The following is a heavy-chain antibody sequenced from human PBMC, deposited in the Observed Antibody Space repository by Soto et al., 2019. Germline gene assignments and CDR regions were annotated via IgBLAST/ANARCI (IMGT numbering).Heavy chain of an antibody. J-gene: IGHJ4*01. D-gene: IGHD6-19*01. CDR1: GFTFSSYA. CDR2: ISGSGGST. CDR3: AKNRYSSGWYCFDY. V-gene: IGHV3-23*01. Sequence: GGSLRLSCAATGFTFSSYAMSWVRQAPGKGLEWVSAISGSGGSTYYADSVKGRFTISRDNSKNTLYLQMNSLRAEDTAVYYCAKNRYSSGWYCFDYWGHGTLVTVSS.